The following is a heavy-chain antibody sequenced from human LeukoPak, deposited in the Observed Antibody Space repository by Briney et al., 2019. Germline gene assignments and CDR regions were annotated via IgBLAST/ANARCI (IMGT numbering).Heavy chain of an antibody. Sequence: GGSLRLSCAASGFTFSNYWMHWVRQAPGQGLVWVSRVNSDGSSTTYAASVKGRFTISRDNAKNTLYLEMNSLRAEDTAVYYCARDKCTGGSCYSYGMDAWGQGTTVAVSS. D-gene: IGHD2-15*01. V-gene: IGHV3-74*01. CDR3: ARDKCTGGSCYSYGMDA. CDR2: VNSDGSST. CDR1: GFTFSNYW. J-gene: IGHJ6*02.